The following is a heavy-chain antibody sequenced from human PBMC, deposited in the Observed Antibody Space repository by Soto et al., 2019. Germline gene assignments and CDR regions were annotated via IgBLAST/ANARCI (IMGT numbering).Heavy chain of an antibody. CDR3: AREGESGSYYLQAFDI. CDR1: GGSISSYY. J-gene: IGHJ3*02. Sequence: PSETLSLTCTVSGGSISSYYWSWIRQPPGKGLEWIGYISYSGSTNYNPSLKSRVTISVDMSKNQFSPKLSAVTAADLVLYFCAREGESGSYYLQAFDIWGQGTMVTVSS. V-gene: IGHV4-59*01. CDR2: ISYSGST. D-gene: IGHD1-26*01.